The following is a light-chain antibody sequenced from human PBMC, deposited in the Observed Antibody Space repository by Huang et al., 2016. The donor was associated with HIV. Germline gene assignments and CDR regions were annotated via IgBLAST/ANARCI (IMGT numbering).Light chain of an antibody. V-gene: IGKV3-15*01. CDR3: QQYNNWPRT. Sequence: EIVMTQSPATLSVSPGERATLSCRAGQSVSSNLAWYQQKPGQAPRLLIYGATTRATGIPARFSGTGSGTEFTLTISSLQSEDFAVYYCQQYNNWPRTFGQGTKVDIE. CDR1: QSVSSN. CDR2: GAT. J-gene: IGKJ1*01.